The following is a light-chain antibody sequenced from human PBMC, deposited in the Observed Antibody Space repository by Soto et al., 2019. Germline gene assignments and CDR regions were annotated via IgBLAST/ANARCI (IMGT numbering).Light chain of an antibody. CDR1: QDILSW. Sequence: DSQMTQSPSSVSASGGDTVTITCRASQDILSWLAWYQQKPGEAPRLLIYASSNLQSGFPSRFSGSRSGTDFTLTISSLQPEDFATYYCQQANTFPITFGPGTRFDIK. CDR3: QQANTFPIT. J-gene: IGKJ3*01. CDR2: ASS. V-gene: IGKV1-12*01.